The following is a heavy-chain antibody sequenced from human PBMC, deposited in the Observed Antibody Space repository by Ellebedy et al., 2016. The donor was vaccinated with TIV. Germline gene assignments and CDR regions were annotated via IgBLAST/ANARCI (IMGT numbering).Heavy chain of an antibody. V-gene: IGHV1-3*01. J-gene: IGHJ3*02. CDR1: GYTFTSYA. CDR3: ARGHLGEDDAFDI. Sequence: AASVKVSCKASGYTFTSYAMHWVRQAPGQRLEWMGWINAGNGNTKYSQKFQGRVTITRDTSASTAYMELSSLRSEDTAVYYCARGHLGEDDAFDIWGKGTMVTVSS. CDR2: INAGNGNT.